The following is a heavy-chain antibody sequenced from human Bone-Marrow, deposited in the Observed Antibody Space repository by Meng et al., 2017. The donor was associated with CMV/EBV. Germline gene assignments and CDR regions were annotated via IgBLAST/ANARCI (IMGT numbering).Heavy chain of an antibody. D-gene: IGHD5-24*01. CDR3: ARVESYYGMDV. J-gene: IGHJ6*02. Sequence: GGSLRLSCAASGFTFSSYAMSWVRQAPGKGLEWVSSISSSSSYIYYADSVKGRFTISRDNAKNSLYLQMNSLRAEDTAVYYCARVESYYGMDVWGQGTTVTVSS. CDR1: GFTFSSYA. V-gene: IGHV3-21*01. CDR2: ISSSSSYI.